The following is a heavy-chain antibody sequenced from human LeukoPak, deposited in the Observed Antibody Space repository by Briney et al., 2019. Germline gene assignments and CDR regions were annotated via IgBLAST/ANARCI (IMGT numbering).Heavy chain of an antibody. J-gene: IGHJ4*02. V-gene: IGHV1-69*05. CDR2: IIPIFGTA. D-gene: IGHD3-3*01. CDR1: GGTFSSYA. CDR3: ASSITIFGVVIKAFDY. Sequence: GASVKVSCKASGGTFSSYAISWVREAPGQGLEWMAGIIPIFGTANYAQKFQGRVTITTDESTSTAYMELSSLRSEDTAVYYCASSITIFGVVIKAFDYWGQGTLVTVSS.